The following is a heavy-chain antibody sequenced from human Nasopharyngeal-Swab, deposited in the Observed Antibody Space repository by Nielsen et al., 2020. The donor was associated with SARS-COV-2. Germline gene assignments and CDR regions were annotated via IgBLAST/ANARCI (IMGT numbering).Heavy chain of an antibody. CDR2: ISAYNGNT. D-gene: IGHD2-2*01. CDR1: GYTFTSYY. V-gene: IGHV1-18*04. CDR3: ARDAQYQLLGESCDY. J-gene: IGHJ4*02. Sequence: ASVKVSCKASGYTFTSYYMHWVRQAPGQGLEWMGWISAYNGNTNYAQKLQGRVTMTTDTSTSTAYMELRSLRSDDTAVYYCARDAQYQLLGESCDYWGQGTLVTVSS.